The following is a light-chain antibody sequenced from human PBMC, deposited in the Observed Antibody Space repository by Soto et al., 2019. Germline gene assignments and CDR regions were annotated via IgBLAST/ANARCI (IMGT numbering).Light chain of an antibody. Sequence: DIQMTQSPSSLSASVGDRFTITCRASQSISSYLNWYQQKPGKAPKLLIYAASSLQSGVPSRFSGSGSGTDFTLTISSLQPEDFATYYCQQSYSTPPLTFGGGTKVDI. J-gene: IGKJ4*01. CDR2: AAS. CDR1: QSISSY. CDR3: QQSYSTPPLT. V-gene: IGKV1-39*01.